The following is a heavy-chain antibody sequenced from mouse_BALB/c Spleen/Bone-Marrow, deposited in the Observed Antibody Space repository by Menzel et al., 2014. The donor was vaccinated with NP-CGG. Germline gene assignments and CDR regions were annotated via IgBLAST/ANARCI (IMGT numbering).Heavy chain of an antibody. CDR2: ISYDGSN. CDR1: GYSITSGYY. J-gene: IGHJ4*01. CDR3: ARRKGVDY. V-gene: IGHV3-6*02. Sequence: LVESGPGLVKPSQSLSLTCSVTGYSITSGYYWNWIRQFPGNKLEWMGYISYDGSNNYNPSLKNRISITRDTSKNQFFLKLNSVTTEDTATHYCARRKGVDYWGQGTSVTVSS.